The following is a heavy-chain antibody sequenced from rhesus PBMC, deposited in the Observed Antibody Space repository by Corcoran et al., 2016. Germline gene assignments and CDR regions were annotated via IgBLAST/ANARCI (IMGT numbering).Heavy chain of an antibody. CDR1: GFTFSDDY. V-gene: IGHV3-178*01. CDR2: ISNGGGGT. D-gene: IGHD1-20*01. J-gene: IGHJ5-1*01. CDR3: ARDPIGLEQRYVRFDV. Sequence: EVQRVESGGGWAKHGGPLRLPCAASGFTFSDDYTDWVLQAPGEGVEWFSRISNGGGGTWCADSVKSKFTISRENAKNTLYIQMDSLRAEDTAVYYCARDPIGLEQRYVRFDVWGPGVLVTVSS.